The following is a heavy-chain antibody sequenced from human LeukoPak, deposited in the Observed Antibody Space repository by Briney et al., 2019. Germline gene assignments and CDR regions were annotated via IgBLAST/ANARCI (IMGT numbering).Heavy chain of an antibody. CDR3: ARDLFTYYYGSGSYNGVDV. V-gene: IGHV3-33*01. J-gene: IGHJ6*02. D-gene: IGHD3-10*01. Sequence: GGSLRLSCASSGFTFSGYGMHWVRQAPGKGLEWVAVIWYDGGNKYYADSVKGRFTISRDNSKNMLYLQMNSLRAEDTAVYYCARDLFTYYYGSGSYNGVDVWGQGTTVTVSS. CDR1: GFTFSGYG. CDR2: IWYDGGNK.